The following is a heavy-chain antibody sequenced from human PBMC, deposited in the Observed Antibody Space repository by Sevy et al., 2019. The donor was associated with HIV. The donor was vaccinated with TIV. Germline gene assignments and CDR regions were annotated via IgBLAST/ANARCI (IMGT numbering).Heavy chain of an antibody. J-gene: IGHJ6*02. Sequence: GGSLRLSCAASGFTFSSYGMHWVRQAPGKGLEWVAVISYDGSNKYYADSVKGRFTISRDNSKNTLYLQMNSLRAEDTAVYYCANIPRHYYYDSSGSGGYYGMDVWGQGTTVTVSS. CDR2: ISYDGSNK. D-gene: IGHD3-22*01. CDR3: ANIPRHYYYDSSGSGGYYGMDV. V-gene: IGHV3-30*18. CDR1: GFTFSSYG.